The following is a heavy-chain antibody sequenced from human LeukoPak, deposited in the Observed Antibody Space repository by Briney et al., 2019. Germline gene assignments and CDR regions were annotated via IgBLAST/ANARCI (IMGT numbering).Heavy chain of an antibody. CDR1: GFTFSSYA. CDR3: AKTNSGWPLAPNDY. CDR2: ISGSGDST. V-gene: IGHV3-23*01. D-gene: IGHD6-19*01. J-gene: IGHJ4*02. Sequence: SGGSLRLSCAVSGFTFSSYAMSWVRQAPGKGLEWVSSISGSGDSTYYAGSVKGRFTISRDNSKNTLYLQMNSLRAEDTAVYYCAKTNSGWPLAPNDYWGQGTLVTVSS.